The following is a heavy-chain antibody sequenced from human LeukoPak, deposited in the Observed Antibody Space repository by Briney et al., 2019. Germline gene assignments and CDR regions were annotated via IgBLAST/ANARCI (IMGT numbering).Heavy chain of an antibody. D-gene: IGHD1-26*01. V-gene: IGHV3-7*01. CDR3: ARDSAKGGSKGIIGASDY. CDR2: IKEDGSEK. J-gene: IGHJ4*02. CDR1: GFTLGSYW. Sequence: GGSLRLSCAASGFTLGSYWMSWVRQAPGKGLEWVANIKEDGSEKHYVDSMKGRFTISRDNAKNSLFLQMSSLRDEDTAVYYCARDSAKGGSKGIIGASDYWGQGTLVTVSS.